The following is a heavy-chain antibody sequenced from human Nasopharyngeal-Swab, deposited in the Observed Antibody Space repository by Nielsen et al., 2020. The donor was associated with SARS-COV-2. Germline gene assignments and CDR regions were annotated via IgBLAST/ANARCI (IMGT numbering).Heavy chain of an antibody. V-gene: IGHV4-39*01. D-gene: IGHD1-26*01. CDR3: ARPQWELLTFDY. CDR2: IYYSGST. Sequence: WIRQPPGKGLEWIGSIYYSGSTYYNPSLKSRVTISVDTSKKQFSLKLSSVTAADTAVYYCARPQWELLTFDYWGQGTLVTVSS. J-gene: IGHJ4*02.